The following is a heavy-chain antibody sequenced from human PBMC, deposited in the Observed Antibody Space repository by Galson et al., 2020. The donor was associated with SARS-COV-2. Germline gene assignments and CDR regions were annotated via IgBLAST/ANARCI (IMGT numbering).Heavy chain of an antibody. CDR2: ISGSGTNM. V-gene: IGHV3-48*03. CDR1: GFTFSSYE. Sequence: GGSLRLSCAGSGFTFSSYEMNWVRQAPGKGLEWVSYISGSGTNMYYADSVTGRFTISRDNARSSLYLQMTSLRAEDTAVYYCASPYLAAASFFGAFDIGGLGTMVTGSS. J-gene: IGHJ3*02. D-gene: IGHD2-15*01. CDR3: ASPYLAAASFFGAFDI.